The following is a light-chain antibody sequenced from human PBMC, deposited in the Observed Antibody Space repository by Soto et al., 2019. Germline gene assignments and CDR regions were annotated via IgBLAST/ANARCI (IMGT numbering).Light chain of an antibody. Sequence: DIVMTQSPDSLAVSLGERATINCKSSQSVLYSSDNENYLAWYQQKPGQPPKLLIYWASTRESGVPDRFSGSGSGTDFTLTVSSLQAGDGDVYFCLQYYSTPWTFGQGTKVEIK. CDR1: QSVLYSSDNENY. CDR3: LQYYSTPWT. V-gene: IGKV4-1*01. J-gene: IGKJ1*01. CDR2: WAS.